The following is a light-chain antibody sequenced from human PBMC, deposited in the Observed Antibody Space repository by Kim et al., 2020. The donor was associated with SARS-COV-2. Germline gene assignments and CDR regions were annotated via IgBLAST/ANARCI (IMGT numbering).Light chain of an antibody. CDR3: QVWHSSSGV. CDR2: YPS. Sequence: SLAPGETARISCGGNNIGSKSVHWYQQKPGQAPVLVIYYPSDRPSGIPDRFSGSNSGNTATLTISRVEAGDEADYYCQVWHSSSGVFGGGTKVTVL. V-gene: IGLV3-21*04. J-gene: IGLJ3*02. CDR1: NIGSKS.